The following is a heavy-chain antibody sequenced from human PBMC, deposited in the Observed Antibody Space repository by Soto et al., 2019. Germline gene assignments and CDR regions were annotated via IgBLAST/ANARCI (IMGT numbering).Heavy chain of an antibody. J-gene: IGHJ4*02. CDR1: GFTFSNYA. CDR3: AKDYYVGAGPDY. Sequence: QPGGSLRLSCAASGFTFSNYAMNWVRQAPGKGLEWISAIGESGVNTYHADSVKGRFAISRDNSRHTLFLQMSSLRAEDTAVYYCAKDYYVGAGPDYWGQGTLVTVSS. D-gene: IGHD3-16*01. CDR2: IGESGVNT. V-gene: IGHV3-23*01.